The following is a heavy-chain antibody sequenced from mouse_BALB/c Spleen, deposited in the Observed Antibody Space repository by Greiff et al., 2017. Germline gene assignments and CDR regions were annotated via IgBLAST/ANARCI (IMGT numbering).Heavy chain of an antibody. CDR2: IYPGDGDT. J-gene: IGHJ4*01. D-gene: IGHD2-3*01. V-gene: IGHV1-87*01. Sequence: VQLQQSGAELARPGASVKLSCKASGYTFTSYWMQWVKQRPGQGLEWIGAIYPGDGDTRYTQKFKGKATLTADKSSSTAYMQLSSLASEDSAVYYCARWLLRNYAMDYWGQGTSVTVSS. CDR3: ARWLLRNYAMDY. CDR1: GYTFTSYW.